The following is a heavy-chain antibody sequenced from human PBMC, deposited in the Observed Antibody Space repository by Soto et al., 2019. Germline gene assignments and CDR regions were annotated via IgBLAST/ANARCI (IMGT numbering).Heavy chain of an antibody. Sequence: PSETLSLTCTVSGDSITSSSHYWGWIRQPPGKGLECIANIYYDGNTYYNPSLKSRVAISLDTSKNQFSLRLNSVTAADTAVYYCARHRDPGYSSSWFNAWGQGTLVTVSS. V-gene: IGHV4-39*01. CDR3: ARHRDPGYSSSWFNA. J-gene: IGHJ5*02. D-gene: IGHD6-13*01. CDR2: IYYDGNT. CDR1: GDSITSSSHY.